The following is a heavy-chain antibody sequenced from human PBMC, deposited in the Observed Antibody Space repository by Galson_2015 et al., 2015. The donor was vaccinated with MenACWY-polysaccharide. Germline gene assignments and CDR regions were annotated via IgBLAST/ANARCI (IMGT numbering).Heavy chain of an antibody. V-gene: IGHV4-31*11. Sequence: TPSLTCAVSGGSIGSDNYYWSWIRQFPGRGLQWIGFIYNTGSTYYNPSLKSRVTISGDASKNQFSLNLTSVTSADTAVYYCARDARRGFSNGFDPWGQGIRVIVSS. CDR2: IYNTGST. CDR1: GGSIGSDNYY. J-gene: IGHJ5*02. CDR3: ARDARRGFSNGFDP.